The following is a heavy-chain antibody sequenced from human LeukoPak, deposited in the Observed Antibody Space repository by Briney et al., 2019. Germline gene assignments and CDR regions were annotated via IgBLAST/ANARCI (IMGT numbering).Heavy chain of an antibody. D-gene: IGHD5/OR15-5a*01. Sequence: SVKVSFKSSGYTFTTYYIHWLRQAPGQGLEWMALINPSGGSTHYAQKFQGRVPVTMDTSTSTVYMVLTSRRSEDTVVYYCACLPYAFDIWGQGTMVTVSS. J-gene: IGHJ3*02. CDR1: GYTFTTYY. V-gene: IGHV1-46*01. CDR3: ACLPYAFDI. CDR2: INPSGGST.